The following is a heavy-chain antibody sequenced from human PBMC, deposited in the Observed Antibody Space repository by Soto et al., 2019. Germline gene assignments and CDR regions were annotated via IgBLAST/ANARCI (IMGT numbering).Heavy chain of an antibody. CDR1: GFTFSISA. J-gene: IGHJ4*02. V-gene: IGHV3-23*01. CDR2: TGGTVRTT. CDR3: AKVHPNSRSFDY. Sequence: PGGSLRLSCAASGFTFSISAMSWVRQAPGKGLEWVSTTGGTVRTTYYADSVKGRFTVSRDNSKNTLDLQMSSLRAEDSAVYYCAKVHPNSRSFDYWGQGTLVTVSS.